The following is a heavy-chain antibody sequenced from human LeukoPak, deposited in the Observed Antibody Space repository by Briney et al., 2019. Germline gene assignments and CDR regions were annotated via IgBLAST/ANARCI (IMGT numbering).Heavy chain of an antibody. Sequence: GGSLRLSCAASGFTFSSYALNWVRQAPGKGLEWVSAIGGSGGSTYYADSVKGRFTISRDNSKNTLYLQMNSLRVDDTAVYYCAKVYSGWSPLDYWGQGTLVTVSS. CDR3: AKVYSGWSPLDY. V-gene: IGHV3-23*01. J-gene: IGHJ4*02. D-gene: IGHD6-19*01. CDR2: IGGSGGST. CDR1: GFTFSSYA.